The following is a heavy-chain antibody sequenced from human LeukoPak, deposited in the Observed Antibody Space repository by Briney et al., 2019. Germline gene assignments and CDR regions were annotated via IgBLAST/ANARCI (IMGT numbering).Heavy chain of an antibody. CDR1: AFIFSDW. Sequence: GGSLRLSCEGSAFIFSDWMNWVRQAPGKGLEWVANIKQDGSEKSYVESVRGRFTISRDNAKNSLYLQLNSLRAEDTALYYCARDNPPDYWGQGTLVTVSS. V-gene: IGHV3-7*03. CDR2: IKQDGSEK. J-gene: IGHJ4*02. CDR3: ARDNPPDY.